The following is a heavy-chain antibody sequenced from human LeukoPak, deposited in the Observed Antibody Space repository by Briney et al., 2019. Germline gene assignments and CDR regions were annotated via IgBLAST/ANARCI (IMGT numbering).Heavy chain of an antibody. V-gene: IGHV1-69-2*01. D-gene: IGHD6-19*01. CDR3: ARVLRSGWSPGDAFDI. J-gene: IGHJ3*02. CDR1: GYTFTDYY. Sequence: ASVKVSCKVSGYTFTDYYMHWVQQAPGKGLEWMGLVDPEDGETIYAEKFQGRVTITADTSTDTAYMELSSLRSEDTAVYYCARVLRSGWSPGDAFDIWGQGTMVTVSS. CDR2: VDPEDGET.